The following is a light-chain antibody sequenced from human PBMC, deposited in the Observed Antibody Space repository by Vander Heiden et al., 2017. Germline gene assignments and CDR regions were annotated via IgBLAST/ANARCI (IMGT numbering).Light chain of an antibody. J-gene: IGLJ2*01. Sequence: SALIQPPSASVSPGPSVTISCAGSRGYIGGYNTISWLQHHPGKAPKLVIYDVNKRPSGVPGRFSASKSGNTASLTVSGLQDDDEADYYCTSYAGNNNLVFGGGTTLTV. CDR2: DVN. V-gene: IGLV2-8*01. CDR1: RGYIGGYNT. CDR3: TSYAGNNNLV.